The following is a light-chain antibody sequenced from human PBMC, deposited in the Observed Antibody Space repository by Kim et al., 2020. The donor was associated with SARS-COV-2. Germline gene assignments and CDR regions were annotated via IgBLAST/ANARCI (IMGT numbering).Light chain of an antibody. J-gene: IGLJ1*01. CDR1: AGAVTSDYY. Sequence: QAVVTQEPSLTVSPGGTVTLTCASGAGAVTSDYYPNWFQQKPAQAPMALIYGTSSSHSWTPARFSGSLLGGKAALTLSGVQPEDEAEYYCMIYYGGSYVFGSGTEVTVL. CDR2: GTS. V-gene: IGLV7-43*01. CDR3: MIYYGGSYV.